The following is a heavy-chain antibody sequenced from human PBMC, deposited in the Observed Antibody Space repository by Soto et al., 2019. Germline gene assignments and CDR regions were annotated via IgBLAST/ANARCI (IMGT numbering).Heavy chain of an antibody. D-gene: IGHD3-22*01. V-gene: IGHV1-3*01. CDR2: INAGNGKT. CDR3: ASPAGNYYDSSGSFGY. J-gene: IGHJ4*02. Sequence: QVQLVQSGAEVKKPGASVKVSCKASGYTFTSYAMHWVRQAPGQRLEWMGWINAGNGKTKYSQKFQGRVTITRDTSASTAYMELSSLRSEDTAVYYCASPAGNYYDSSGSFGYWGQGTLVTVSS. CDR1: GYTFTSYA.